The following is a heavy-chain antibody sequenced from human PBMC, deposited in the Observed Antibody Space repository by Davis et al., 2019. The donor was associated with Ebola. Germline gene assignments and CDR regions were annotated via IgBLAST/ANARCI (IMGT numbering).Heavy chain of an antibody. D-gene: IGHD1-14*01. CDR3: ARSTPDKSHLDY. Sequence: AASVKVSCKASGYTFTSYYMHWVRQAPGQGLEWMGWMSPKSGNTGYAQNFQGRVTMTRTTSINTVFMELTSLKSEDTAVYYCARSTPDKSHLDYWGQGTLVTVSS. J-gene: IGHJ4*02. CDR1: GYTFTSYY. CDR2: MSPKSGNT. V-gene: IGHV1-8*02.